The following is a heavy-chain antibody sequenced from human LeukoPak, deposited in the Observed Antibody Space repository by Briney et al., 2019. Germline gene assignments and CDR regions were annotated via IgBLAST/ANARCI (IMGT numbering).Heavy chain of an antibody. D-gene: IGHD3-22*01. CDR3: ARQSKGIIVITDFQH. Sequence: SVKVSCKASGGTFSSYAISWVRQAPGQGLEWMGGIIPIFGTANYAQKFQGRVTITADESTSTAYMELSSLRSEDTAVYYCARQSKGIIVITDFQHWGQGTLVTVSS. V-gene: IGHV1-69*01. CDR1: GGTFSSYA. CDR2: IIPIFGTA. J-gene: IGHJ1*01.